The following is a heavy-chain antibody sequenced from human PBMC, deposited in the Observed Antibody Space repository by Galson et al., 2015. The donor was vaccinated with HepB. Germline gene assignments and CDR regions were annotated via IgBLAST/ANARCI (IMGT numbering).Heavy chain of an antibody. J-gene: IGHJ3*02. CDR1: GYTFINHG. D-gene: IGHD5-24*01. V-gene: IGHV1-18*04. CDR2: INAYNGNT. CDR3: ARDGECGAGGRYNVFGLDI. Sequence: SVKVSCKASGYTFINHGVSWVRQAPGQGLEWMGWINAYNGNTVYAQNFQVRVSMTTDTSTSTAYMELRSLRSDDTAVYFCARDGECGAGGRYNVFGLDIWGHGTMVTVSS.